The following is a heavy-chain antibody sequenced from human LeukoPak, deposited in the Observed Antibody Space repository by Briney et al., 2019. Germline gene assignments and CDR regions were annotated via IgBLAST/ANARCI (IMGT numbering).Heavy chain of an antibody. CDR2: ISSSSSYI. CDR3: ARVITMVRGVIYYYGMDV. Sequence: GGSLRLSCAASGFTFSSYSMNWVRQAPGKGLEWVSSISSSSSYIYYADSVKGRFTISRDNAKNSLYLRKNSLRAEDTAVYYCARVITMVRGVIYYYGMDVWGKGTTVTVSS. D-gene: IGHD3-10*01. V-gene: IGHV3-21*01. J-gene: IGHJ6*04. CDR1: GFTFSSYS.